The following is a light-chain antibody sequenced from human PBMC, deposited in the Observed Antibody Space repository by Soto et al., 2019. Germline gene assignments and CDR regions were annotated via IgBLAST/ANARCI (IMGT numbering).Light chain of an antibody. CDR2: GSS. Sequence: DIVMTHSPATLSVSPWEIATLSCRASQSVGRNLAWYQQKAGQAPRLLVYGSSTRASDAPARFSGSGSGTEFTLTVTSLQPEDVAIYYCQQYNSMGFGQGTKVDIK. CDR3: QQYNSMG. CDR1: QSVGRN. J-gene: IGKJ1*01. V-gene: IGKV3-15*01.